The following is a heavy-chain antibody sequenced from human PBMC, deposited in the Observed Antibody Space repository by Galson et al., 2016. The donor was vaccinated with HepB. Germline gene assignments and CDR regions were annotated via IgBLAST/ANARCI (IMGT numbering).Heavy chain of an antibody. Sequence: SLRLSCAASGFTFTSYAMSWVRQAPGKGLEWVSTIGAGGGSTYYADSVKGRFTISRDNSMNTLYLQMSSLRAEDTAVYYCAKPIVGAVFHAFDIWGQGTMVTVSS. V-gene: IGHV3-23*01. CDR2: IGAGGGST. CDR1: GFTFTSYA. D-gene: IGHD1-26*01. CDR3: AKPIVGAVFHAFDI. J-gene: IGHJ3*02.